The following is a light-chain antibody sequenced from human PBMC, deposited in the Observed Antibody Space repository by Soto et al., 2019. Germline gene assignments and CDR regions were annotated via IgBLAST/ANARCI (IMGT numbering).Light chain of an antibody. CDR2: EDT. V-gene: IGLV2-23*01. CDR1: SRDVGNYDL. Sequence: QSVLTQPASVSGSRGQSITVSCTGTSRDVGNYDLVSWFQQYPGQAPKLIIYEDTKWPSGVSHRFSGSKSGNTASLTISGLQPEDEAHYYCCSYAGSFTIFGGGTKLTVL. J-gene: IGLJ2*01. CDR3: CSYAGSFTI.